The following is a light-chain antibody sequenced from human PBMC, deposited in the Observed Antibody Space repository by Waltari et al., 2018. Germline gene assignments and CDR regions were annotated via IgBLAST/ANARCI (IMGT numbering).Light chain of an antibody. CDR3: QQYSSSPLT. V-gene: IGKV3-20*01. CDR2: GAS. Sequence: EIVLTQSPGTLSLSTGERATLSCRASQSVNNYLAWFQQKPGQAPRLLIHGASSRATDIPDRISGSGSGTDFTLTISGLEPQDFAVYYCQQYSSSPLTFGPGTKVDIK. CDR1: QSVNNY. J-gene: IGKJ3*01.